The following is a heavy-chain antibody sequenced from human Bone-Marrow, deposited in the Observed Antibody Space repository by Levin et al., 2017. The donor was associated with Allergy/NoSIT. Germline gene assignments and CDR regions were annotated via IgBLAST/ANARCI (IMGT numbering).Heavy chain of an antibody. D-gene: IGHD3-10*01. CDR3: ARVRFPGYHGSGSYYNEYYFDS. V-gene: IGHV3-53*01. J-gene: IGHJ4*02. CDR2: IYDAGRT. CDR1: GFTVSGYY. Sequence: GESLKISCAASGFTVSGYYLSWVRQAPGKGLEWVSTIYDAGRTYYADSVKGRFTISRDNSKDTLFLQLNSLRADDPAVYYCARVRFPGYHGSGSYYNEYYFDSWGQGTLVTVSS.